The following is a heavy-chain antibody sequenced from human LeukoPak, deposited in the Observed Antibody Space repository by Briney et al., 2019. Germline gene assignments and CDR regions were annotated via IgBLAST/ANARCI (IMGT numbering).Heavy chain of an antibody. Sequence: GKGLEWVSDITGSGGSTYSPDSVKGRFTISRDNSKNTLYLQMNSLRAEDTAVYYCAKVPDVWGQGTTVTVSS. CDR3: AKVPDV. CDR2: ITGSGGST. V-gene: IGHV3-23*01. J-gene: IGHJ6*02.